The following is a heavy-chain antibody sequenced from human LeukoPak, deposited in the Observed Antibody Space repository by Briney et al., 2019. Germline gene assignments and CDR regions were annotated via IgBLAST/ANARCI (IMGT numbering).Heavy chain of an antibody. CDR2: TYYRSKWYN. D-gene: IGHD3-22*01. J-gene: IGHJ5*02. V-gene: IGHV6-1*01. CDR1: GDSFSSNSAA. CDR3: ARDYYGSSSDINWFDP. Sequence: SQTLSLTCAISGDSFSSNSAAWNWIRQSPSRGLEWLGRTYYRSKWYNDYAVSVKSRITINPDTSKNQFSLQLNSVTPEDTAVYYCARDYYGSSSDINWFDPWGQGTLVTVSS.